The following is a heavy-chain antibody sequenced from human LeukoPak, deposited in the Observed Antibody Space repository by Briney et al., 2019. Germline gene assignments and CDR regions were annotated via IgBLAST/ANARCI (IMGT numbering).Heavy chain of an antibody. D-gene: IGHD3-10*01. CDR3: ARDPSITMVRGFYWFDP. CDR1: GYTFTSYG. J-gene: IGHJ5*02. CDR2: ISVYNGNT. Sequence: ASVKVSCKASGYTFTSYGISWVRQAPGQGLEWMGWISVYNGNTNSAQKLQGRVTMTTDTSTSTACMELRSLRSDDTAVYYCARDPSITMVRGFYWFDPWGQGTLVTVSS. V-gene: IGHV1-18*01.